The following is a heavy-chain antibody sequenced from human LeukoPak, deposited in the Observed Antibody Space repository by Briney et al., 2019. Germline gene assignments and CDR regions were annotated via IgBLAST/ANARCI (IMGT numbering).Heavy chain of an antibody. D-gene: IGHD6-19*01. CDR2: IRHDGSDK. J-gene: IGHJ3*01. CDR3: ASRIVVAAADAFDV. CDR1: GLNFRSFA. V-gene: IGHV3-30*02. Sequence: GGPLRLSCAASGLNFRSFAMLGVRQAPGKGVEWVAFIRHDGSDKYYADSVKGRFTISRDNSKNTLYLQMSSLRAEDTAVYYCASRIVVAAADAFDVWGQGTVVTVS.